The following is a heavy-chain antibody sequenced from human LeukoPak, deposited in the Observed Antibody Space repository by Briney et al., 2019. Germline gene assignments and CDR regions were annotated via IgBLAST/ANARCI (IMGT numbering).Heavy chain of an antibody. J-gene: IGHJ5*02. CDR3: ARDSGTTGEVKFDP. D-gene: IGHD3-10*01. CDR2: IYDSGST. V-gene: IGHV4-59*11. CDR1: GGSISSHY. Sequence: SETLSLTCTVSGGSISSHYWSWIRQPPGKGLEWIGYIYDSGSTNYNPSLKSRVTMSVDTSKNQFSLKLSSVTAADTAVYYCARDSGTTGEVKFDPWGQGTLVTVSS.